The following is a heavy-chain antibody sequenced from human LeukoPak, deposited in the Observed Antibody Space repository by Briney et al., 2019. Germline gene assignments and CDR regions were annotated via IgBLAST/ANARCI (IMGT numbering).Heavy chain of an antibody. CDR3: ASSLLLDTATGYYYYYYMDV. CDR2: IIPIFGTA. J-gene: IGHJ6*03. CDR1: GGTFSSYA. D-gene: IGHD5-18*01. V-gene: IGHV1-69*05. Sequence: GASVKVSCKASGGTFSSYAISWVRQAPGQGLEWMGRIIPIFGTANYAQKFQGRVTITTDESTSTAYMELSSLRSEDTAVYYCASSLLLDTATGYYYYYYMDVWGKGTTVTVSS.